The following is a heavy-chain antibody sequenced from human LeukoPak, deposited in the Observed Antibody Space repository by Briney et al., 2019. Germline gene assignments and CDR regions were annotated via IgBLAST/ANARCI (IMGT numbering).Heavy chain of an antibody. J-gene: IGHJ4*02. Sequence: ASVKVSCKVFGYTLTELSMHWVRQAPGKGLEWMGGFDPEDGETIYAQKFQGRVTMTEDTSTDTAYMELSSLRSEDTAVYYCATSYYYDSSGYYLGYSGWGQGTLVTVSS. CDR1: GYTLTELS. V-gene: IGHV1-24*01. CDR2: FDPEDGET. CDR3: ATSYYYDSSGYYLGYSG. D-gene: IGHD3-22*01.